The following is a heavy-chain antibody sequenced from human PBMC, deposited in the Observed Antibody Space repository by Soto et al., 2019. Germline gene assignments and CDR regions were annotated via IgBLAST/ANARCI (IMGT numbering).Heavy chain of an antibody. CDR2: IYYSGST. CDR1: GGSISSYY. Sequence: PSETLSLTCTVSGGSISSYYWSWIRQPPGKGLEWIGYIYYSGSTNYNPSLKSRVTISVDTSKNQFSLKLSSVTAADTAVYYCARGLPSVTAHLHWFDPWGQGTLVTVSS. CDR3: ARGLPSVTAHLHWFDP. V-gene: IGHV4-59*01. J-gene: IGHJ5*02. D-gene: IGHD2-21*02.